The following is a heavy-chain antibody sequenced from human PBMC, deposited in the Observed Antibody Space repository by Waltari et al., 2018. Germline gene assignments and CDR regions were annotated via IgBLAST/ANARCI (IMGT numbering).Heavy chain of an antibody. Sequence: QVQLQESGPGLVKPSQTLSLTCTVSGGSISSGDYYWSWIRQPPGKGLEWIGYFYSSGSTYYNPSLKGRVTISVDTSKNQFSLKLSSVTAADTAVYYCARASGWELLKGWFDPWGQGTLVTVSS. V-gene: IGHV4-30-4*08. J-gene: IGHJ5*02. CDR3: ARASGWELLKGWFDP. D-gene: IGHD1-26*01. CDR2: FYSSGST. CDR1: GGSISSGDYY.